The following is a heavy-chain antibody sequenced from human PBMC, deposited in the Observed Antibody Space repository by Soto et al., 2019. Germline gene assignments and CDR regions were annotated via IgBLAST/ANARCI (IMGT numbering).Heavy chain of an antibody. CDR2: IYWVDDK. CDR1: GFSLSTSGVG. J-gene: IGHJ5*02. CDR3: AYYPAIAGTLDWFDP. Sequence: QITLKESGPTLVKPTQTLTLTCTFSGFSLSTSGVGVGWIRQPPGKALEWLALIYWVDDKRYSPSLKSRLTITKDTSKNQVVLTMTNMDPVDTATYYCAYYPAIAGTLDWFDPWGQGTLVTVSS. D-gene: IGHD6-13*01. V-gene: IGHV2-5*02.